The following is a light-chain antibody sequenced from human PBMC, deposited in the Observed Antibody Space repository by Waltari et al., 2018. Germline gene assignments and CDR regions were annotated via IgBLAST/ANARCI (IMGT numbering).Light chain of an antibody. CDR3: SSYTSSSTVV. CDR1: SSAVGEDNY. J-gene: IGLJ2*01. Sequence: QSALTQPASVSGSPGKSITTPCTGTSSAVGEDNYVPWYQQHPGKAPKLMIYEVYNRPSGVSYRFSGSKSGNTASLTISGLQAEDEGDYYCSSYTSSSTVVFGGGTKLTVL. CDR2: EVY. V-gene: IGLV2-14*01.